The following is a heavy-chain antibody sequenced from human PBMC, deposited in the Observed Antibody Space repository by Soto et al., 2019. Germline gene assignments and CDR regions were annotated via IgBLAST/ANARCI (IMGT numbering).Heavy chain of an antibody. CDR1: GGSISSGGYY. CDR2: IYYSGST. D-gene: IGHD2-8*01. CDR3: ARGAKDIVLMVYAGGDWFDP. J-gene: IGHJ5*02. Sequence: QVQLQESGPGLVKPSQTLSLTCTVSGGSISSGGYYWSWIRQHPGKGLEWIGYIYYSGSTYYNPSLKSRVNISVDTSKNQFSLKLSSVTAADTAVYYCARGAKDIVLMVYAGGDWFDPWGQGTLVTVSS. V-gene: IGHV4-31*03.